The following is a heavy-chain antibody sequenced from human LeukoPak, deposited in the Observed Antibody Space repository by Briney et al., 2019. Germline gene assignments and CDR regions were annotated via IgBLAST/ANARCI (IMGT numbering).Heavy chain of an antibody. J-gene: IGHJ5*02. CDR1: GGSISNYY. CDR2: IKSKTDGGTT. Sequence: ETLSLTCTVSGGSISNYYWSWVRQAPGKGLEWVGRIKSKTDGGTTDYAAPVKGRFTISRDDSKNTLYLQMNSLKTEDTAVYYCTSDAGDSDNWFDPWGQGTLVTVSS. CDR3: TSDAGDSDNWFDP. V-gene: IGHV3-15*01. D-gene: IGHD3-16*01.